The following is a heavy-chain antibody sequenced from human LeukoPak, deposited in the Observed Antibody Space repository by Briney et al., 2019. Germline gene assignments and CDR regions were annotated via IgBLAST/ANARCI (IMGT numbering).Heavy chain of an antibody. J-gene: IGHJ4*02. CDR3: ARTLYGDYGDY. CDR2: ISPSGGST. CDR1: GYTFTSNY. D-gene: IGHD4-17*01. Sequence: ASVKVSCKASGYTFTSNYMHWVRQAPGQGPEWMGVISPSGGSTTYAQKFQGRVTLTRDMSTSTAYMELRSLRPDDTAVYYCARTLYGDYGDYWGQGTLVTVSS. V-gene: IGHV1-46*01.